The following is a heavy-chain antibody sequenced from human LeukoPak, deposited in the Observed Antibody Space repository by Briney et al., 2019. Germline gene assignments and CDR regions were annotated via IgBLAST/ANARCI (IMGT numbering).Heavy chain of an antibody. J-gene: IGHJ4*02. CDR2: IYYSGST. CDR1: GGSVNSRYHY. V-gene: IGHV4-61*01. D-gene: IGHD6-19*01. CDR3: ARSRYSSGWYYFDY. Sequence: SETLSLTCTVSGGSVNSRYHYWSWVRQPPGKGLEWIGYIYYSGSTNYNPSLKSRVTILIDTSKNQFSLNLRSVTAADTAMYYCARSRYSSGWYYFDYWGQGTLVTVSS.